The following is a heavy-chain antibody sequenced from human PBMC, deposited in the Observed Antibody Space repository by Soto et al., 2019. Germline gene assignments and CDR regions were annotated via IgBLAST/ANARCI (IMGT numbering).Heavy chain of an antibody. D-gene: IGHD6-13*01. CDR1: GFTFSSYS. CDR3: AREDSSSWLNWFDP. CDR2: ISSSSSTI. V-gene: IGHV3-48*01. Sequence: GXSLRLSCAASGFTFSSYSINWVVQAPGKGLEWVSYISSSSSTIYYADSVKGRFTISRDNANNSLDLQMNSLRAEVTVVYYCAREDSSSWLNWFDPWGQGTLVTVSS. J-gene: IGHJ5*02.